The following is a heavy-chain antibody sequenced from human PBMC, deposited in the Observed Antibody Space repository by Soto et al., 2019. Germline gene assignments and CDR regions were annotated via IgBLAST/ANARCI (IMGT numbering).Heavy chain of an antibody. CDR3: AANFDF. CDR1: GFNFSNYG. V-gene: IGHV3-33*01. Sequence: QVQLVESGGGVVQPGRSLRLSCAASGFNFSNYGMHWVRRAPGKGLEWVAVIWYDGSNIYYADSVKGRFTISRDNSKNTLYLQMNSRRVEETAVYYCAANFDFWGQGTLVTVSS. J-gene: IGHJ4*02. CDR2: IWYDGSNI.